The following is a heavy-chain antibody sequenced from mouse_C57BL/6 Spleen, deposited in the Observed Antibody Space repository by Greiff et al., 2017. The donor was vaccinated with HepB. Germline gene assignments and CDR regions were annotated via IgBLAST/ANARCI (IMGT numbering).Heavy chain of an antibody. J-gene: IGHJ2*01. CDR2: IYPGNSDT. D-gene: IGHD2-3*01. Sequence: DVKLQESGTVLARPGASVKMSCKTSGYTFTSYWMHWVKQRPGQGLEWIGAIYPGNSDTSYNQKFKGKAKLTAVTSASTAYMELSSLTNEDSAVYYCTRSALDGYYFYYFDYWGQGTTLTVSS. CDR1: GYTFTSYW. V-gene: IGHV1-5*01. CDR3: TRSALDGYYFYYFDY.